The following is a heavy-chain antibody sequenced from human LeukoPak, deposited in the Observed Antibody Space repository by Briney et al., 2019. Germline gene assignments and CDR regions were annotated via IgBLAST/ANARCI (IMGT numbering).Heavy chain of an antibody. Sequence: GSLRLSSAASGFTFRSYWVSWVRQAPGKGLEWVANIRQDGSVQNYVDSVKGRFTISRDNPKNSVYLQMSSLRAEDTAVYYCLVTTRSRGFDYWGQGTLVTVSS. CDR2: IRQDGSVQ. J-gene: IGHJ4*02. D-gene: IGHD1/OR15-1a*01. CDR3: LVTTRSRGFDY. V-gene: IGHV3-7*01. CDR1: GFTFRSYW.